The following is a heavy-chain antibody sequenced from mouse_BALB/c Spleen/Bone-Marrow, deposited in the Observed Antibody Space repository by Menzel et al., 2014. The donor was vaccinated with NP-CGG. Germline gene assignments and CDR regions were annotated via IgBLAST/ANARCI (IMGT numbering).Heavy chain of an antibody. V-gene: IGHV1-14*01. CDR1: GYTFSSYG. CDR3: ARSGWLLRGYYALDY. Sequence: VQLQQSGPELVTPGASVKMSCKASGYTFSSYGMNWVKQKPGQGLEWIGYINPYNDGTKLNEKFEDKATLTSDKSSSTAYMELTSQTSEDSAVYYCARSGWLLRGYYALDYWGPGTSVTVSS. CDR2: INPYNDGT. J-gene: IGHJ4*01. D-gene: IGHD2-3*01.